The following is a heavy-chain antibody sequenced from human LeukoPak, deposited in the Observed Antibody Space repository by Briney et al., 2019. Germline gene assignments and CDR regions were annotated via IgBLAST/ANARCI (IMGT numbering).Heavy chain of an antibody. CDR3: ASQDFWSGHADAFDI. Sequence: SETLSLTCAVSGGSISSRWWSWVRQPPGKGLEWIWEIFHSGSTNYNPSLKSRVTISVDTSKNQFSLKLSSVTAAATAVYYCASQDFWSGHADAFDIWGQGTMVTVSS. V-gene: IGHV4-4*02. CDR2: IFHSGST. D-gene: IGHD3-3*01. CDR1: GGSISSRW. J-gene: IGHJ3*02.